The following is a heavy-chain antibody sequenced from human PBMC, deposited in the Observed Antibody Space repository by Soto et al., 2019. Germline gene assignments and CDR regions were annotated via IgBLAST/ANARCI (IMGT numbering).Heavy chain of an antibody. CDR2: IIPIFGTA. D-gene: IGHD3-22*01. CDR1: GVTFSSYA. Sequence: SVRVSCKASGVTFSSYAISWVRQAPGQGLEWMGGIIPIFGTANYAQKFQGRVTITADESTSTAYMELSSLRSEDTAVYYCASGEFGITMIVVVRGEPRTIKRWAFDIWGQGTMVTVSS. V-gene: IGHV1-69*13. J-gene: IGHJ3*02. CDR3: ASGEFGITMIVVVRGEPRTIKRWAFDI.